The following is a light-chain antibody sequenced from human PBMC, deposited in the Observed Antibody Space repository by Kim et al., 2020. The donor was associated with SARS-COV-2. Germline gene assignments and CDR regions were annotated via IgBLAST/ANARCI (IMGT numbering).Light chain of an antibody. V-gene: IGLV3-19*01. CDR1: SLRSYY. J-gene: IGLJ2*01. Sequence: SSELTQDPAVSVALGQTVRITCQGDSLRSYYASWYQQKPGQAPVLVIYGKNNRPSGIPDRFSGSSSGNTASLTITGAQAEDEADYYCNYRDSSGNRPFGG. CDR3: NYRDSSGNRP. CDR2: GKN.